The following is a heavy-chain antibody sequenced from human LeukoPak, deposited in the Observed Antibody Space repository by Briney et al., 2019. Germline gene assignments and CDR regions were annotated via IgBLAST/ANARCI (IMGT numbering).Heavy chain of an antibody. CDR3: AKSTRQWLLPLDY. D-gene: IGHD6-19*01. CDR2: ISGSGGST. J-gene: IGHJ4*02. V-gene: IGHV3-23*01. Sequence: GALRLSFASSGFTLYQLALGWGPQAPREGLELVSAISGSGGSTYYADSVKGRFTISRDNSKNTLYLQMNSLRAEDTAVYCCAKSTRQWLLPLDYWGQGTLVTVSS. CDR1: GFTLYQLA.